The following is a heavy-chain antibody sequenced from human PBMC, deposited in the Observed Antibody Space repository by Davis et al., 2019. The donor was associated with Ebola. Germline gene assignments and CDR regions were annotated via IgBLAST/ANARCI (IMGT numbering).Heavy chain of an antibody. CDR3: AASAGTVGKFDF. D-gene: IGHD1-14*01. CDR2: IVVGSGNT. V-gene: IGHV1-58*02. J-gene: IGHJ4*02. CDR1: GFTFSSSG. Sequence: AASVKVSCKASGFTFSSSGMQWVRQARGQRLEWIGGIVVGSGNTNYAQKFRERLTMTRDMSTSTAYMELSGLRFEDTAVYYCAASAGTVGKFDFWGQGTLVTVSS.